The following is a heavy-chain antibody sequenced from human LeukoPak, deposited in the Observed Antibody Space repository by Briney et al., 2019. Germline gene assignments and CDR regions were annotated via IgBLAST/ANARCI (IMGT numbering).Heavy chain of an antibody. Sequence: SETLSLTCTVSGGSISSSSYYWGWLRQPPGKGLEWIGRSYYSGSTSYTPSLNSRVTISLDTSKNQFSLTLSSVTAADTAVYYCARLSGRHAFDIWGQGTMVTVSS. CDR3: ARLSGRHAFDI. J-gene: IGHJ3*02. CDR1: GGSISSSSYY. V-gene: IGHV4-39*01. CDR2: SYYSGST.